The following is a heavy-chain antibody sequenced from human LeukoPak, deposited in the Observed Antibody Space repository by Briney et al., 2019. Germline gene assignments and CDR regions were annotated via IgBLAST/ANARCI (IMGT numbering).Heavy chain of an antibody. CDR3: ARLGSSDAFDI. D-gene: IGHD1-26*01. Sequence: SETLSLTCTVSGGSISSYYWSWIRQPPGKGLEWIGSFYYSGNTYYNPSLKSRVTISVDTSKNQFSLKLSSVTAADTAVYYCARLGSSDAFDIWGQGTMVTVSS. CDR2: FYYSGNT. J-gene: IGHJ3*02. CDR1: GGSISSYY. V-gene: IGHV4-39*01.